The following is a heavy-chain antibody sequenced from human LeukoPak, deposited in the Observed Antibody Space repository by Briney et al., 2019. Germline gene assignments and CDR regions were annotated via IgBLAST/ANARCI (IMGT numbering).Heavy chain of an antibody. D-gene: IGHD1-26*01. CDR3: ARSIWEGYYDY. Sequence: PGGSLRLSCEASGFTFSTFAMIWVRQPPGKGLEWVSSIFPSGGEIHYADSVRGRFTISRDNSKSTLSLQMNSLRAEDTAVYYCARSIWEGYYDYWGQGTLVTVSS. V-gene: IGHV3-23*01. CDR2: IFPSGGEI. J-gene: IGHJ4*02. CDR1: GFTFSTFA.